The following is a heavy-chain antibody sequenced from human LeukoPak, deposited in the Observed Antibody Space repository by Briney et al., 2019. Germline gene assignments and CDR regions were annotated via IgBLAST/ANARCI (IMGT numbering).Heavy chain of an antibody. D-gene: IGHD5-24*01. CDR1: GDSTSSTLYF. CDR3: ARRVTYGNTFDS. V-gene: IGHV4-39*01. CDR2: IYYTGTT. J-gene: IGHJ4*02. Sequence: PSETLSLTCTVSGDSTSSTLYFWGWIRQPPGKGLEWIGHIYYTGTTYYNPSLKNRATISVDTSKNQFSLKLNSVTAADTATYYCARRVTYGNTFDSWGQGTLVTVSS.